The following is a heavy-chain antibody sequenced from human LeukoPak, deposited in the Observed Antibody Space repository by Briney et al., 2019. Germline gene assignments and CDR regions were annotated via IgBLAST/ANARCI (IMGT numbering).Heavy chain of an antibody. CDR1: GFTFSSYG. J-gene: IGHJ4*02. V-gene: IGHV3-30*02. D-gene: IGHD3-10*01. CDR3: AKDPPREWFGELSPDY. Sequence: SGGSLRLSCAASGFTFSSYGMHWVRQAPGKGLEWVAFIRYDGSNKYYADSVKGRFTISRDNSKNTLYLQMDSLRAEDTAVYYCAKDPPREWFGELSPDYWGQGTLVTVSS. CDR2: IRYDGSNK.